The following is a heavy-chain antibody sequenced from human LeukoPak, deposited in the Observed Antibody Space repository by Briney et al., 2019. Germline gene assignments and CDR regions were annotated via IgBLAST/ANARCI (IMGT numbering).Heavy chain of an antibody. CDR2: ISSSSSTI. CDR1: GFTFSSYW. D-gene: IGHD6-19*01. J-gene: IGHJ4*02. V-gene: IGHV3-48*01. Sequence: PGGSLRPSCAASGFTFSSYWMSWVRQAPGKGLEWVSYISSSSSTIYYADSVKGRFTISRDNAKNSLYLQMNSLRAEDTAVYYCASGYSSGWYQTQSSSPFDYWGQGTLVTVSS. CDR3: ASGYSSGWYQTQSSSPFDY.